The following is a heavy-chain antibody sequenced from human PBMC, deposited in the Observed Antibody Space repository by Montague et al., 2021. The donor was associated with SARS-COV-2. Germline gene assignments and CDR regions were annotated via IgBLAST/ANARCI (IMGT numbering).Heavy chain of an antibody. CDR3: VRRGGTYYYGSGSFDS. CDR2: NNYSGSS. Sequence: SETLSLTCKVSGDSITTTTYYWVWIRQPPGKGLEWIGSNNYSGSSYYNPSLKSPLSMSMDTSTNHFSLRLTTMTDADTAIYYCVRRGGTYYYGSGSFDSWGQGTLVAVSS. V-gene: IGHV4-39*02. CDR1: GDSITTTTYY. J-gene: IGHJ5*01. D-gene: IGHD3-10*01.